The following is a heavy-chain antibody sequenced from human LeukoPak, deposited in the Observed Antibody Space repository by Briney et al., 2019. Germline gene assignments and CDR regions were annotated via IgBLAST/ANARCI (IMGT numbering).Heavy chain of an antibody. D-gene: IGHD3-16*01. J-gene: IGHJ4*02. V-gene: IGHV3-33*01. CDR1: GFTFSSYG. CDR2: IWYDGSNK. CDR3: ASWGAGGNS. Sequence: GRSLRLSCAASGFTFSSYGMHWVRQAPGKGLEWVAVIWYDGSNKYYADSVKGRFTISRDNSKNTLYLQMNSLRAEDTAVYYCASWGAGGNSWGQGTLVTVSS.